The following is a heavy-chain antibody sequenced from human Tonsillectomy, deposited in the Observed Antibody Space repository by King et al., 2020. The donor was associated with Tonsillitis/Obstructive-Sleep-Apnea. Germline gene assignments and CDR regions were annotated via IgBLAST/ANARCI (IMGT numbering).Heavy chain of an antibody. D-gene: IGHD6-19*01. CDR3: ARDLGSSGWYDY. V-gene: IGHV3-33*01. Sequence: VQLVESGGGVVQPGRSLRLSCAASGFTFSSYGMHWVRQAPGKGLEWVAVIWYDGSNKYYADSVKGRFTISRDNSKNTLYLQMNRLRAEDTAVYYCARDLGSSGWYDYWGQGTLVTVSS. CDR2: IWYDGSNK. CDR1: GFTFSSYG. J-gene: IGHJ4*02.